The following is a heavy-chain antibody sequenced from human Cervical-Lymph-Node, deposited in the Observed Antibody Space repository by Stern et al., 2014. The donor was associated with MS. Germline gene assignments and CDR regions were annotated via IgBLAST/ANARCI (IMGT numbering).Heavy chain of an antibody. D-gene: IGHD2-2*01. V-gene: IGHV3-21*01. CDR1: GFNLSSYA. Sequence: EVQLEESGGGLVKPGGSLRLSCAASGFNLSSYAMNWVRQAPGKGLEWGSSISSSSTYMYHADSVKGRFTITRDNAKNSLYLQMKSLRAEDTGVYYCASSIVVVPAAENKGFDPWGQGTLVTVSS. CDR2: ISSSSTYM. J-gene: IGHJ5*02. CDR3: ASSIVVVPAAENKGFDP.